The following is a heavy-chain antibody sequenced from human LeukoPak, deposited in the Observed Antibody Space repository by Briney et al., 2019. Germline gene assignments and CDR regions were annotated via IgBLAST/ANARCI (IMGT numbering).Heavy chain of an antibody. Sequence: AASVKVSCKASGYTFSSFYIHWVRQAPGQGLEWMGIINPSDGSTSYTQKFQGRVTMTRDTPTSTVYMELSSLRSEDTAVYYCARRGTYGGVSALDYWGQGAHVTVSS. CDR1: GYTFSSFY. D-gene: IGHD4-23*01. CDR3: ARRGTYGGVSALDY. V-gene: IGHV1-46*01. J-gene: IGHJ4*02. CDR2: INPSDGST.